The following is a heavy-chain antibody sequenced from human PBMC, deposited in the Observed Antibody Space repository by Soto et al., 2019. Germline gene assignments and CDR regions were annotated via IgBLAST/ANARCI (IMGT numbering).Heavy chain of an antibody. V-gene: IGHV4-4*07. D-gene: IGHD3-10*01. J-gene: IGHJ5*02. CDR1: GDSIRAHY. CDR2: LHSSGST. Sequence: QVQLQESGPGLVKPSETLSLTCTVSGDSIRAHYWSWIRQAAGKGLEWIGRLHSSGSTDYNPSLTSRVTMSADTSRNQFSLKLASRTAADTAVYYCARGRARVPTVRGLILQFSYFDPWGQGTLVTVSS. CDR3: ARGRARVPTVRGLILQFSYFDP.